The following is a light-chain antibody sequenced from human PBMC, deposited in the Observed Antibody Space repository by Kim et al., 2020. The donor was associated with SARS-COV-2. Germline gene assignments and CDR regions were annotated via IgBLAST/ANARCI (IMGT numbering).Light chain of an antibody. Sequence: EIVLTQSPVTLSLSPGERATLSCRASQSIGSTFLAWYQQKPGQAPRLLIYGGSSRATGIPDRFSGSGSGTDFTLTISRLEPEDFAVYYCQQYDDSYTFGQGTRLEI. CDR3: QQYDDSYT. J-gene: IGKJ2*01. CDR1: QSIGSTF. CDR2: GGS. V-gene: IGKV3-20*01.